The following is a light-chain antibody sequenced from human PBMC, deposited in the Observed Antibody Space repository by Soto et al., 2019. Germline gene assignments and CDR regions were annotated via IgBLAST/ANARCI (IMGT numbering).Light chain of an antibody. CDR1: QSVLSSSNKKNY. Sequence: DVVMTKSPDSLAVSLGERATINCKSSQSVLSSSNKKNYLAWHQQKPGQPPKLLISWASSRQSGVPDRFSGSGSGTDFTLTISRLEPEDFAVYYCQQYGSSGTFGQGTKVDIK. V-gene: IGKV4-1*01. CDR3: QQYGSSGT. CDR2: WAS. J-gene: IGKJ1*01.